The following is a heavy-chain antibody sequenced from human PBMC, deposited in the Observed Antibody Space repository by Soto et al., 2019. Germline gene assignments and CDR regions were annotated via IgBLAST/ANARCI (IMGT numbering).Heavy chain of an antibody. CDR1: GFTFSDYY. CDR2: ISSSATYA. V-gene: IGHV3-11*06. CDR3: ARNDSSGYLDS. Sequence: PGGSPRLSCAASGFTFSDYYMSWIRQAPGKGLEWLSYISSSATYAIYADSVKGRFTLSRDNAKNSLYLQMNSLRAEDTAVYYCARNDSSGYLDSWGQGTLVTVSS. J-gene: IGHJ4*02. D-gene: IGHD3-22*01.